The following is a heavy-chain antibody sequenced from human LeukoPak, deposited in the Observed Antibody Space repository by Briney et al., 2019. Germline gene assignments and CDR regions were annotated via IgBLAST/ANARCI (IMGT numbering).Heavy chain of an antibody. CDR1: GFTVSSNY. V-gene: IGHV3-53*04. CDR3: ARGVVGATLRDAFDI. Sequence: GGSLRLSCAASGFTVSSNYMSWVRQAPGKGLEWVSVIYSGGSTNYADSVKGRFTISRHNSKNTLYLQMNSLRAEDTAVYHCARGVVGATLRDAFDIWGQGTMVTVSS. D-gene: IGHD1-26*01. J-gene: IGHJ3*02. CDR2: IYSGGST.